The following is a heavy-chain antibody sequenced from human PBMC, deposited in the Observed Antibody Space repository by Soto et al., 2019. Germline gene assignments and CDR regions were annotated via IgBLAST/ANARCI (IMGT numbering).Heavy chain of an antibody. V-gene: IGHV3-74*03. J-gene: IGHJ4*02. D-gene: IGHD3-16*01. CDR3: AREVGRGSGSYYLES. CDR1: GFTFSMYW. CDR2: INGDGTDT. Sequence: EVQLVESGGGLVQPGGSLRLSCAASGFTFSMYWMHWVRQAPGKGLLWVSRINGDGTDTTYADSVKGRFTISRDNAKNTVYLQMSGLRAEDTAVYYCAREVGRGSGSYYLESWGQETLVTVSS.